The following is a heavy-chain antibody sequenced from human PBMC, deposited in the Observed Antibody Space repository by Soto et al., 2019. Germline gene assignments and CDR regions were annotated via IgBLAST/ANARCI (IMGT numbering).Heavy chain of an antibody. D-gene: IGHD6-13*01. CDR1: GGSISSSSYY. V-gene: IGHV4-39*01. J-gene: IGHJ4*02. CDR3: ARLGYSSSWHVDY. CDR2: IYYSGST. Sequence: LSLTCTVSGGSISSSSYYWGWIRQPPGKGLEWIGSIYYSGSTYYNPSLKSRVTISVDTSKNQFSLKLSSVTAADTAVYYCARLGYSSSWHVDYWGQGTLVTVSS.